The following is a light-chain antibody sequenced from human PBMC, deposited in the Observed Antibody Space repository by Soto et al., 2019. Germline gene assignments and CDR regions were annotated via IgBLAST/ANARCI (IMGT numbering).Light chain of an antibody. CDR1: PSVSSN. V-gene: IGKV3-15*01. J-gene: IGKJ2*01. CDR3: QQYNNWPPQYT. CDR2: GES. Sequence: EIVMTQSPATLSVSPGERATLSCRASPSVSSNLAWYQQKPGQAPRHLIYGESTRATGIPARFSGSGSGKEFTLTISSLQSEDFAGYYCQQYNNWPPQYTFGQGTKVEIK.